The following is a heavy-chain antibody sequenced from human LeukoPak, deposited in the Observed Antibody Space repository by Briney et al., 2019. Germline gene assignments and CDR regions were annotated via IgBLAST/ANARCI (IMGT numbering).Heavy chain of an antibody. CDR2: ISGSSSTL. V-gene: IGHV3-48*04. CDR3: TRGELTGTVFDY. CDR1: GFNFRSYS. Sequence: GGSLRLSCAASGFNFRSYSMKWIRQAPGKGLEWISYISGSSSTLYYADSVKGRFTISRDNANNSLFLQMNGLRAEDSAIYYCTRGELTGTVFDYWGQGALVTVSS. D-gene: IGHD1-7*01. J-gene: IGHJ4*02.